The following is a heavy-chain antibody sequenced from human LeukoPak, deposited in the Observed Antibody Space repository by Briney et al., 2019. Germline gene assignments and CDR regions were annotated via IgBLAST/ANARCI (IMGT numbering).Heavy chain of an antibody. V-gene: IGHV3-73*01. CDR2: IRSKANSYAT. D-gene: IGHD6-19*01. Sequence: GGSLKLSRAASGFTFSGSAMHWVRQASGKGLEWVGRIRSKANSYATAYAASVKGRFTISRDDSKNTAYLQMNSLKTEDTAVYYCTRPSGWYAIYDYWGQGTLVTVSS. CDR3: TRPSGWYAIYDY. J-gene: IGHJ4*02. CDR1: GFTFSGSA.